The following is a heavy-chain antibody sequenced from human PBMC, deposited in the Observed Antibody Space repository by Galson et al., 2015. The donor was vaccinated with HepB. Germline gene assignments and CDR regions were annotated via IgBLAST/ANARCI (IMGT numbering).Heavy chain of an antibody. D-gene: IGHD1-26*01. CDR1: GFTFSSYW. CDR2: IKQDGSEK. V-gene: IGHV3-7*03. J-gene: IGHJ4*02. CDR3: AGYNTGTHSFDY. Sequence: SLRLSCAASGFTFSSYWMSWVRQAPGKGLEWVANIKQDGSEKYYVDSVKGQFTISRDNAKNSLFLQTNSLRAGDTAVYCCAGYNTGTHSFDYWGQGTLVTVSS.